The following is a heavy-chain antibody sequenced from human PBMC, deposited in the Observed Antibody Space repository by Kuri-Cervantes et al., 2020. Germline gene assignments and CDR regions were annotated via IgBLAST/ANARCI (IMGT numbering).Heavy chain of an antibody. Sequence: SLKISCAASGFTFDDYAMHWVRQAPGKGLEWVSGISWNSGSIGYADSVKGRFTISRDNAKNSLYLQMNSLRAEDTALYYCARGGRGEDCFDYWGQGTLVTVSS. J-gene: IGHJ4*02. CDR1: GFTFDDYA. V-gene: IGHV3-9*01. CDR2: ISWNSGSI. CDR3: ARGGRGEDCFDY. D-gene: IGHD3-10*01.